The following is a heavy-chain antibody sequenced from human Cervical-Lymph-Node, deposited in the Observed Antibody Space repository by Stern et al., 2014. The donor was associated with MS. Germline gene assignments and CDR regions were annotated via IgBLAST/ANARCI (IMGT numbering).Heavy chain of an antibody. J-gene: IGHJ3*02. V-gene: IGHV1-69*17. D-gene: IGHD5-18*01. CDR2: IIPIFGIA. CDR1: GGTFSSYA. CDR3: ARTDTAMATKHAFDI. Sequence: QVQLVESGAEVKKPGSSVKVSCKASGGTFSSYAISWVRQAPGPGLEWMGGIIPIFGIANYAQKFQGRVTITADKSTSTAYMELSSLRSEDTAVYYCARTDTAMATKHAFDIWGQGTMVTVSS.